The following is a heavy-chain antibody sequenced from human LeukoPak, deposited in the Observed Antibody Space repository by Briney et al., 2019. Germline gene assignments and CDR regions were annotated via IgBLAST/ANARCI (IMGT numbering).Heavy chain of an antibody. D-gene: IGHD1-14*01. CDR3: TRDRSRAEDD. V-gene: IGHV3-7*01. Sequence: GGSLRLSCAASGFTFSSHWMSWVRRAPGKGLEWVANINQGGSDKYYVDSVKGRFTISRDNANNLLYLQMNSLRGEDTAVYYCTRDRSRAEDDWGQGTLVTVSS. CDR2: INQGGSDK. CDR1: GFTFSSHW. J-gene: IGHJ4*02.